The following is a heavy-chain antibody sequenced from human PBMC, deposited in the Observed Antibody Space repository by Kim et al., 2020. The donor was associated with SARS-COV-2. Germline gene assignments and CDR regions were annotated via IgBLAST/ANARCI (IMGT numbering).Heavy chain of an antibody. Sequence: SETLSLTCAVYGGSFSGYYWSWIRQPPGKGLEWIGEINHSGSTNYNPSLKSRVTISVDTSKNQFSLKLSSVTAADTAVYYCARVSGRRLGYCTNGVCYFDYWGQGTLVTVSS. J-gene: IGHJ4*02. CDR2: INHSGST. V-gene: IGHV4-34*01. D-gene: IGHD2-8*01. CDR3: ARVSGRRLGYCTNGVCYFDY. CDR1: GGSFSGYY.